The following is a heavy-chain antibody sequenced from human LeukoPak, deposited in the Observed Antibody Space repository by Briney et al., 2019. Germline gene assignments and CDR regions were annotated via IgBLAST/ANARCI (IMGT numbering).Heavy chain of an antibody. CDR1: GGSTSSYC. Sequence: SETLSLTCTVSGGSTSSYCWSWIRQPPGKGLEWIGYIYYSGSTNYNPSLKSRVTISVDTSKNQFSLKLSSVTAADTAVYDCARSDSSGYVDAFDIWGQGTMVTVSS. V-gene: IGHV4-59*01. CDR3: ARSDSSGYVDAFDI. J-gene: IGHJ3*02. D-gene: IGHD3-22*01. CDR2: IYYSGST.